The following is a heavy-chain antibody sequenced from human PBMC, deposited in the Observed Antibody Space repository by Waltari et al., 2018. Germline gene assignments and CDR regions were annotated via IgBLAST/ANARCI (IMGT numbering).Heavy chain of an antibody. CDR3: ARHRRYSDWLEAHFDY. Sequence: QLQLQESGPGLVKPSETLSLTCTVSGGSISSSDYYWGWIRQPPGKGLEWIGSDYYSGSSFYNPSLRSRVTISLDTSKNQFSLKMRSVTAADTAVYYCARHRRYSDWLEAHFDYWGQGTLVTVSS. V-gene: IGHV4-39*01. D-gene: IGHD3-9*01. J-gene: IGHJ4*02. CDR1: GGSISSSDYY. CDR2: DYYSGSS.